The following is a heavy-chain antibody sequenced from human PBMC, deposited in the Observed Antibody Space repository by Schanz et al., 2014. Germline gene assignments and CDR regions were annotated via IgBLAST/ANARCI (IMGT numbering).Heavy chain of an antibody. D-gene: IGHD4-4*01. Sequence: QVQWVQSGADVKKPGTAVKVSCKASEYTFTRHYMHWVRQAPGQGLEWMGIIHSTGGTTSHAQKFQGKVTMTRDTYTSTVYMELSSLRSEDTDVYYCASALTTWGGMDVWGQGTTVTVSS. CDR2: IHSTGGTT. CDR1: EYTFTRHY. V-gene: IGHV1-46*01. J-gene: IGHJ6*02. CDR3: ASALTTWGGMDV.